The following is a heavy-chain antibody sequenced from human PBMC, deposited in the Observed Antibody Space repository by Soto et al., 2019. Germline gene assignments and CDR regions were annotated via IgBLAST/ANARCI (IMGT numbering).Heavy chain of an antibody. Sequence: ASVKVSCKASGGTFSSYAISWVRQAPGQGLEWMGGIIPIFGTANYAQKFQGRVTITADESTSTAYMELSSLRSEDTAVYYCARARNRHGAFDIWGQGTMVTVSS. V-gene: IGHV1-69*13. D-gene: IGHD4-4*01. CDR3: ARARNRHGAFDI. CDR1: GGTFSSYA. J-gene: IGHJ3*02. CDR2: IIPIFGTA.